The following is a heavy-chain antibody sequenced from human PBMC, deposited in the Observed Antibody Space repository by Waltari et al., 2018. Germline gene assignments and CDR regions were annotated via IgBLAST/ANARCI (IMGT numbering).Heavy chain of an antibody. D-gene: IGHD6-6*01. CDR2: IKQDGSEK. CDR3: ARLPYSSSSPLDY. J-gene: IGHJ4*02. Sequence: EVQLVESGGGLVQPGGSLRLSCAASGFTFSSYWMSWVRQAPGKGLEWVANIKQDGSEKYYVDSVKGRFTISRDNAKNSLYLQMNSLRAEDTAVYYCARLPYSSSSPLDYWGQGTLVTVSS. CDR1: GFTFSSYW. V-gene: IGHV3-7*01.